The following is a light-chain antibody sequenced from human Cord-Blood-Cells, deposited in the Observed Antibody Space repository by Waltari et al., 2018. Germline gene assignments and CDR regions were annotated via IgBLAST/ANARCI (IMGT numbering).Light chain of an antibody. Sequence: AIRMTQSPSSFSASTGDRVTITCRAGQGLSSYLAWYQQKPGKAPKLLIYAASTLQSGVPSRFSGSGSGTDFTLTISCLQSEDFATYYCQQYYSYPPTFGQGTKVEIK. V-gene: IGKV1-8*01. CDR2: AAS. CDR3: QQYYSYPPT. J-gene: IGKJ1*01. CDR1: QGLSSY.